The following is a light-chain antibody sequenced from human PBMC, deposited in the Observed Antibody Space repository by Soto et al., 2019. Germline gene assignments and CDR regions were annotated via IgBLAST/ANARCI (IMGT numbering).Light chain of an antibody. Sequence: EIVMTQFPAPLSESPGERVTLSCGASQSVSTNVAWYQQKPGEAPRRLIFDAAARAVDIPGRFSGSVSGTEFTLTISSLQPEDFAVDYCHSYDKWPPRTFGQGTKVDIK. CDR2: DAA. V-gene: IGKV3D-15*01. CDR1: QSVSTN. J-gene: IGKJ1*01. CDR3: HSYDKWPPRT.